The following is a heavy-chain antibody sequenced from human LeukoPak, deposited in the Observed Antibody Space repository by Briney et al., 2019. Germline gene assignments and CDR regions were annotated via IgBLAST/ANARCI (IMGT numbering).Heavy chain of an antibody. CDR2: ISGSGGST. D-gene: IGHD6-13*01. CDR3: ANHQAAAGQFDY. Sequence: GGSLRLSCAASGFTFSSYAMSWVRQAPGKGLEWVSAISGSGGSTYYADSVKGRFTISRDNPKNTLYLQMNSLRAEDTAVYYCANHQAAAGQFDYWGQGTLVTVSS. J-gene: IGHJ4*02. V-gene: IGHV3-23*01. CDR1: GFTFSSYA.